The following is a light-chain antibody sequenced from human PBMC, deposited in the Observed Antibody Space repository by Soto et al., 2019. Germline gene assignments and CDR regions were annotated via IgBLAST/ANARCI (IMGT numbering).Light chain of an antibody. CDR3: QQYGSSPET. CDR2: GAS. CDR1: QSVSSSY. Sequence: EIVLTQSPGTLSLSPGERATLSCRASQSVSSSYLAWYQQTPGQAPRLLIYGASSRATGIPDRFSGSGSGTDFTLTISRPEHEDFAVYYCQQYGSSPETFGQGTKLEIK. V-gene: IGKV3-20*01. J-gene: IGKJ2*01.